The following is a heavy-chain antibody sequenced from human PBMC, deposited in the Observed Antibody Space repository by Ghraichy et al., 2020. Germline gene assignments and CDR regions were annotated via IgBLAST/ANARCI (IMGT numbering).Heavy chain of an antibody. J-gene: IGHJ4*02. V-gene: IGHV4-61*01. D-gene: IGHD3-22*01. CDR2: IYYSGST. CDR1: GGSVSSGSYY. Sequence: SETLSLTCTVSGGSVSSGSYYWSWIRQPPGKGLQWIGYIYYSGSTNYNPSLKSRVTISLDTSKNQFSLKLSSVTAADTAVYYCASNYYYDTKGIFDYWGQGALVTVSS. CDR3: ASNYYYDTKGIFDY.